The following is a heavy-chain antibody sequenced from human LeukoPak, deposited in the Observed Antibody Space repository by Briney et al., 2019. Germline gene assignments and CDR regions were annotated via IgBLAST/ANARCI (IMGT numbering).Heavy chain of an antibody. J-gene: IGHJ4*02. D-gene: IGHD2-21*01. V-gene: IGHV1-18*01. Sequence: EASVKVSCKASGFTFTSYGISWVRQAPGQGLEWMGWISAYNGHTNCAQKLQGRVTMTTDTSTSTAYMELRSLRSDDTAVYYCARDLTPYCGGDCYEGYWGQGTLVTVSS. CDR3: ARDLTPYCGGDCYEGY. CDR1: GFTFTSYG. CDR2: ISAYNGHT.